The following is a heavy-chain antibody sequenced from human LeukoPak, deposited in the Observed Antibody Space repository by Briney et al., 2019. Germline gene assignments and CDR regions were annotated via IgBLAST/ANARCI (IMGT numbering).Heavy chain of an antibody. CDR1: GGSISSSSYY. V-gene: IGHV4-39*07. CDR3: ARATDEKDYYYYYMDV. J-gene: IGHJ6*03. CDR2: IYYSGST. Sequence: SETLSLTCTVSGGSISSSSYYWGWIRQPPGKGLEWIGSIYYSGSTYYNPYLKSRVTISVDTSKNQFSLKLNSVTAADTAVYYCARATDEKDYYYYYMDVWGKGTTVTISS.